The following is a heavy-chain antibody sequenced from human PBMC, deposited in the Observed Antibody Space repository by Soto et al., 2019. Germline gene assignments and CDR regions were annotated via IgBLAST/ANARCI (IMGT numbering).Heavy chain of an antibody. J-gene: IGHJ6*03. CDR1: GCTFSSYW. D-gene: IGHD2-2*01. CDR2: IKQDGSEK. CDR3: ARRSTSFYYYYYMDV. V-gene: IGHV3-7*01. Sequence: GGSLRLSCAASGCTFSSYWMSWVRQAPGKGLEWVANIKQDGSEKYYVDSVKGRFTISRDNAKNSLYLQMNSLRAEDTAVYYCARRSTSFYYYYYMDVWGKGTTVTVSS.